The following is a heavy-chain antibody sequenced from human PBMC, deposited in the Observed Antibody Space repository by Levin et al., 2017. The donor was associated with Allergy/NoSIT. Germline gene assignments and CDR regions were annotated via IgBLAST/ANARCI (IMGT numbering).Heavy chain of an antibody. CDR3: AKNSVEATGVLDS. Sequence: SCGVSGASIRTLNWWTWVRQSPGKGLEWIAEIYHTGNTKYNPSLESRVTISVDESKNQFSLKMSPVTAADTAIYYCAKNSVEATGVLDSWGQGILVTVSS. CDR1: GASIRTLNW. CDR2: IYHTGNT. J-gene: IGHJ4*02. D-gene: IGHD1-26*01. V-gene: IGHV4-4*02.